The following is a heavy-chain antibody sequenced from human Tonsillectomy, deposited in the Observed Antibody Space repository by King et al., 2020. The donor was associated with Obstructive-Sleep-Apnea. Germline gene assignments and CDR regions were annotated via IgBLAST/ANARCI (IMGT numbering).Heavy chain of an antibody. J-gene: IGHJ3*02. D-gene: IGHD3-16*01. V-gene: IGHV4-38-2*02. CDR1: GYSISSGYF. CDR2: MYHSGST. Sequence: VQLQESGPRLVKPSETLSLTCSVSGYSISSGYFWGWIRPPPGRGLEWIGSMYHSGSTHYNPSLKSRVTISVDKAKNQFSLKLNSVTAADTAMYYCARDSGPVSFDIWGQGTMVTVSS. CDR3: ARDSGPVSFDI.